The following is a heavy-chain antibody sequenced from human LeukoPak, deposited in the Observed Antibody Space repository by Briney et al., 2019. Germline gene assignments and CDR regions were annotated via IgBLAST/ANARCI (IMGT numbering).Heavy chain of an antibody. CDR1: GFTFSSYG. Sequence: GRSLRLSCAASGFTFSSYGMHWVRQAPGKGLEWVAVISDDGSNKYYADSVKGRFTISRDNSKNTLYLQMNSLRAEDTAVYYCARCHNSSSSGFYYYYMDVWGRGTTVTVSS. CDR2: ISDDGSNK. CDR3: ARCHNSSSSGFYYYYMDV. D-gene: IGHD6-6*01. V-gene: IGHV3-30*03. J-gene: IGHJ6*03.